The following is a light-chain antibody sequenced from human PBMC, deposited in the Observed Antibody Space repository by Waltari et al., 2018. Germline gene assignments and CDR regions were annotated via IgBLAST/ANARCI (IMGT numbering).Light chain of an antibody. Sequence: DIQLTQSPSTLSASVGDRVTITCWASQDIGTWLAWYQQKPGKAPKLLLYKASRLQSGVPSRFSGRGSGTEFTLTISSLQPEDFATFYCQQFDTYPWTFGQGTKVDIK. CDR2: KAS. J-gene: IGKJ1*01. V-gene: IGKV1-5*03. CDR1: QDIGTW. CDR3: QQFDTYPWT.